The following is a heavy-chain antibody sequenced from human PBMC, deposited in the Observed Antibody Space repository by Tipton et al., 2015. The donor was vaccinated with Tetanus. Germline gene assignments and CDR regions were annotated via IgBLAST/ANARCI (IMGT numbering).Heavy chain of an antibody. J-gene: IGHJ5*02. Sequence: SLRLSCAGSGFSFRDFGMNWVRQAPGKGLEWVSYISYSSTSIYYAGSVKGRFVVSRDNAKNALYLQMNTLRDDDTAVYYCARRGEARANWFDPWGQGTLVSVSS. CDR3: ARRGEARANWFDP. CDR1: GFSFRDFG. D-gene: IGHD2-21*01. V-gene: IGHV3-48*02. CDR2: ISYSSTSI.